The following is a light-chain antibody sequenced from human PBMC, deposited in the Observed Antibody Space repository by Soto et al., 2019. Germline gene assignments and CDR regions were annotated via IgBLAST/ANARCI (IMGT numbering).Light chain of an antibody. CDR2: AAS. CDR3: LQDYNYPLT. J-gene: IGKJ4*01. Sequence: AIEMTQSPASLGEYVGGRVTIRGRASQGIRNDLGWYQQKPGKAPKVLIYAASSLQSGVPSRFSGSGSGTDFTLTISSLQPEDFVTDYCLQDYNYPLTFGGGTKVEIK. V-gene: IGKV1-6*01. CDR1: QGIRND.